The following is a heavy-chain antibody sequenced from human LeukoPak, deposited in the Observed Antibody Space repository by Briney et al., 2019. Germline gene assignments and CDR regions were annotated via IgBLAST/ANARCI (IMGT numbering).Heavy chain of an antibody. CDR1: GGSFSGYY. CDR2: INHSGST. Sequence: PSETLSLTCAVYGGSFSGYYWSWIRQPPGKGLEWIGEINHSGSTNYNPSLKSRVTISVDTSKNQFSLKLSSVTAADTAVYYCARLPPYYDILTGDPDAFDIWGQGTMVTVSS. J-gene: IGHJ3*02. D-gene: IGHD3-9*01. V-gene: IGHV4-34*01. CDR3: ARLPPYYDILTGDPDAFDI.